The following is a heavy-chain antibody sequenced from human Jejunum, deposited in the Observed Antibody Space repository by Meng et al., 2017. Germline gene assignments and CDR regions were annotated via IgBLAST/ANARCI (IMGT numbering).Heavy chain of an antibody. D-gene: IGHD4-11*01. CDR1: GDTFTSYD. Sequence: QGQLVQVGAEVKKPGASVKVSCKTSGDTFTSYDFNWVRQAPGQGLEWMGWLNPRSAGTGSAQKFQGRVTMTSDTSMTTGYMELSDLTSEDTAVYYCARGWYSSYYFDYWGQGTLVTVSS. CDR3: ARGWYSSYYFDY. V-gene: IGHV1-8*01. CDR2: LNPRSAGT. J-gene: IGHJ4*02.